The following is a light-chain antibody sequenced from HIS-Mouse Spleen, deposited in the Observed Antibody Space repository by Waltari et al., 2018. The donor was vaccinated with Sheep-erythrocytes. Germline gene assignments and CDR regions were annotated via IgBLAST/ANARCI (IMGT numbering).Light chain of an antibody. CDR1: SSDVGGYNY. Sequence: QSALTQPRAVSGSPGQSVTISCTGTSSDVGGYNYFSWYQQHPGKAPKLMIYDVSTRPSGVPDRFSGSKSGNTASLTISGLQAEDEADYYCCSYAGSYTLVFGGGTKLTVL. CDR3: CSYAGSYTLV. CDR2: DVS. J-gene: IGLJ2*01. V-gene: IGLV2-11*01.